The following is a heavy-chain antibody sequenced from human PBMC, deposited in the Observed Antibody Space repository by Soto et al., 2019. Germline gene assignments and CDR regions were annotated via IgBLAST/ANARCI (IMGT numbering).Heavy chain of an antibody. CDR2: IYYTGNT. D-gene: IGHD3-22*01. CDR3: ARAPYDSSTYYLDY. J-gene: IGHJ4*02. V-gene: IGHV4-30-4*01. CDR1: GASSSGGDYY. Sequence: QVQLQESGPGLVKPSQTLSLTCNVSGASSSGGDYYWTWIRQPPGKVLEWIGSIYYTGNTYSNPSLESRLSISVDPSNNQFALRLTSVTAPDTAIYYCARAPYDSSTYYLDYWGQGTLVTVSS.